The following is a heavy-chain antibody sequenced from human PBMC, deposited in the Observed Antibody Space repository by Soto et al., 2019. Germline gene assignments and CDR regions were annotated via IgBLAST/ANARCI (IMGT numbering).Heavy chain of an antibody. CDR3: ARGVSVAGSYFQY. Sequence: QVQLVESGGGVVQPGRSLRLSCAASGFTFSSYAIHWVRQAPGKGLEWVAVISYDASNKYYADSVKGRFTISRDNSKYTLYLQMNSLRAEDTALYYCARGVSVAGSYFQYWGQGTLVTVSS. V-gene: IGHV3-30-3*01. CDR1: GFTFSSYA. J-gene: IGHJ1*01. D-gene: IGHD6-19*01. CDR2: ISYDASNK.